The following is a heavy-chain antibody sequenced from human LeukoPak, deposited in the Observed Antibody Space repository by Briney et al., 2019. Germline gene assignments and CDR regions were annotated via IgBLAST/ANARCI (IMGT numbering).Heavy chain of an antibody. D-gene: IGHD3-10*01. Sequence: GGSLRLSCAASGFSFSSYAMVWVREGPGKGLEWVSAISGSGDSTYYADSVKGRFTISRDNSKNTLYLQMNSLRAEDTAVYYCAEPRYGSGESYFDYWGQGTLVTVSS. J-gene: IGHJ4*02. CDR1: GFSFSSYA. V-gene: IGHV3-23*01. CDR3: AEPRYGSGESYFDY. CDR2: ISGSGDST.